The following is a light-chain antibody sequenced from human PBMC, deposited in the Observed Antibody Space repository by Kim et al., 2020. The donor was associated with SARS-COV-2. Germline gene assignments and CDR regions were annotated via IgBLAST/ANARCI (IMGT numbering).Light chain of an antibody. Sequence: DIQMTQSPSSLSASVGDRVTITCQASQDISNYLNWYQQKPGKAPKLLIYDASNLETGVPSRFSGSGSGTDFTFTISNLQPEDIATYYCQHYDNIPYTFGQGTKLEIK. CDR2: DAS. J-gene: IGKJ2*01. CDR1: QDISNY. CDR3: QHYDNIPYT. V-gene: IGKV1-33*01.